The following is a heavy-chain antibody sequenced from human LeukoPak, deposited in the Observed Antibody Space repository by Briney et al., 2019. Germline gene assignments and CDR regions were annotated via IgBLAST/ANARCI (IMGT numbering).Heavy chain of an antibody. V-gene: IGHV3-30-3*01. CDR2: ISYDGSNK. CDR1: GFTFSSYA. D-gene: IGHD5-18*01. Sequence: PGGSLRLSCAASGFTFSSYAMHWVRQAPGKGLEWVAVISYDGSNKYYADSVKGRFTISRDNSKNTLYLQMNSLRAEDTAVYYCASGYSYGGHYWGQGTLVTVSS. CDR3: ASGYSYGGHY. J-gene: IGHJ4*02.